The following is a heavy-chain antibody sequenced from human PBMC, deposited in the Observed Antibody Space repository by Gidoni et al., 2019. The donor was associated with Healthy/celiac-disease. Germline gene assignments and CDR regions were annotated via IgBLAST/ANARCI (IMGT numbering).Heavy chain of an antibody. V-gene: IGHV4-34*01. CDR3: ARTIAGLFDY. CDR2: INHSGST. J-gene: IGHJ4*02. Sequence: QVQLQQWGAGLLKPSETLSLTCAVYGGSFSGYYWSWIRQPPGKGLEWIWEINHSGSTNYNPSLKSRVTISVDTSKNQFSLKLSSVTAADTAVYYCARTIAGLFDYWGQGTLVTVSS. CDR1: GGSFSGYY. D-gene: IGHD3-9*01.